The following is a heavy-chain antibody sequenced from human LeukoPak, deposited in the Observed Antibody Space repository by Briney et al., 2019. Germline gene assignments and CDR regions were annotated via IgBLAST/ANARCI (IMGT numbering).Heavy chain of an antibody. J-gene: IGHJ3*02. Sequence: SETLSLTCAVYGGSFSGYYWSWIRQPPGKGLEWIGEINHSGSTNYNPSLKSRVTISVDTSKNQFSLKLSSVTAADTAVYYCARHQRSPLRYFDWYDAFDIWGQGTMVTVSS. CDR3: ARHQRSPLRYFDWYDAFDI. D-gene: IGHD3-9*01. CDR2: INHSGST. V-gene: IGHV4-34*01. CDR1: GGSFSGYY.